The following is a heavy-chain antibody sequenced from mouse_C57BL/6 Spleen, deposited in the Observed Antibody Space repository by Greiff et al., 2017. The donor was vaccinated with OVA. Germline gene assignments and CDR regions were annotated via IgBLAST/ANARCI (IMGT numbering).Heavy chain of an antibody. CDR2: SRNKANDYTT. J-gene: IGHJ2*01. CDR3: ARDAYYYGSSSFDY. D-gene: IGHD1-1*01. CDR1: GFTFSDFY. V-gene: IGHV7-1*01. Sequence: EVQLVESGGGLVQSGRSLRLSCATSGFTFSDFYMEWVRQAPGKGLEWIAASRNKANDYTTEYSASVKGRFIVSRDTSQSILYLQMNALRAEDTAIYYCARDAYYYGSSSFDYWGQGTTLTVSS.